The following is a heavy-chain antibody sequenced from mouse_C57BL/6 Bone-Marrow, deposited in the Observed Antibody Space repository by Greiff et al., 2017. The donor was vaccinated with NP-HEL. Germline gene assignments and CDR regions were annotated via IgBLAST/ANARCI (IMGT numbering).Heavy chain of an antibody. CDR1: GYTFTSYG. J-gene: IGHJ2*01. V-gene: IGHV1-81*01. CDR2: ISTRSGNT. Sequence: VQLQQSGAELARPGASVKLSCKASGYTFTSYGISWVKQRTGQGLEWIGEISTRSGNTYYPEKFKGKATLSTDKASSTANMELRSLTSEESAVYICARGDTTVVNYFDYWGQGTTLTVSA. D-gene: IGHD1-1*01. CDR3: ARGDTTVVNYFDY.